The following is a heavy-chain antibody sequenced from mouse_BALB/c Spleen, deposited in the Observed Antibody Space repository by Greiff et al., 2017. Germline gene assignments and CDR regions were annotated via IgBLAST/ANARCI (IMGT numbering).Heavy chain of an antibody. CDR2: ISYSGST. J-gene: IGHJ4*01. CDR1: GYSITSDYA. Sequence: EVKLVESGPGLVKPSQSLSLTCTVTGYSITSDYAWNWIRQFPGNQLEWMGYISYSGSTSYNPSLKSRISITRDTSKNQFFLQLNSVTTEDTATYYCAYYYYGSSYRYYAMDYWGQGTSVTVSS. CDR3: AYYYYGSSYRYYAMDY. V-gene: IGHV3-2*02. D-gene: IGHD1-1*01.